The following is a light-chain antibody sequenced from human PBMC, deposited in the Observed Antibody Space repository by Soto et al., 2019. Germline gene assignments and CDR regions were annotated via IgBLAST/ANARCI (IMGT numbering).Light chain of an antibody. J-gene: IGLJ1*01. CDR3: CSYAGSYTFYV. CDR1: SSDFGGYNY. Sequence: LTQPRSVSGSPGRSVTISCTGTSSDFGGYNYVSWYQQHPGKAPKLMIYDVSKRPSGVPDRFSGSKSGNTASLTISGLQAEDEADYYCCSYAGSYTFYVFGTGTKVTVL. V-gene: IGLV2-11*01. CDR2: DVS.